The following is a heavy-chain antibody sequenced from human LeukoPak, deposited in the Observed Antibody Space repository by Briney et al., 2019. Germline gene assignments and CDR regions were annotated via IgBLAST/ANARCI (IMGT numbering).Heavy chain of an antibody. D-gene: IGHD1-14*01. CDR3: ARDSTASGIQPLNY. J-gene: IGHJ4*02. V-gene: IGHV3-23*01. CDR2: ISGSGGST. CDR1: GFTFSSYA. Sequence: GGSLRLSCAASGFTFSSYAMSWVRQAPGKGLEWVSAISGSGGSTYYADSVKGRFTISRDNSKNTLYLQMNSLRAEDTAVYYCARDSTASGIQPLNYWGQGTLVTVSS.